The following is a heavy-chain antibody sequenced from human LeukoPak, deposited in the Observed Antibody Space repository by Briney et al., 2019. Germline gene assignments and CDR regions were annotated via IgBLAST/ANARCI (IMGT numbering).Heavy chain of an antibody. D-gene: IGHD2-2*01. CDR1: GGSISSHY. V-gene: IGHV4-59*11. J-gene: IGHJ4*02. CDR3: ARGGCSSTSCPPDY. Sequence: SETLSLTCAVSGGSISSHYWSWIRQPPGKGLEWIGFIYYSRSTSYNPSLKSRVTISVDTSKNQLSQKLSSVTAADTAVYYCARGGCSSTSCPPDYWGQGTLVTVSS. CDR2: IYYSRST.